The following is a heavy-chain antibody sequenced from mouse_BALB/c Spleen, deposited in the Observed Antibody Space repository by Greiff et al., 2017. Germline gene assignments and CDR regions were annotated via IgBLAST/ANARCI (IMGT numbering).Heavy chain of an antibody. J-gene: IGHJ2*01. D-gene: IGHD1-1*01. CDR3: DRCSTTEVDTDY. CDR2: INPGSGGT. V-gene: IGHV1-54*01. CDR1: GYAFTNYL. Sequence: VQLQQSGAELVRPGTSVKVSCKASGYAFTNYLIEWVKQRPGQGLEWIGAINPGSGGTNYNEKFKGKATLTADKSSSTAYMPHISLTSDDSAVYFCDRCSTTEVDTDYWGQGTTLTVSS.